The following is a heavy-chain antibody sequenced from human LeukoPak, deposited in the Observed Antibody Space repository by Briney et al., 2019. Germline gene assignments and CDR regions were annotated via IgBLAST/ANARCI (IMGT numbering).Heavy chain of an antibody. CDR3: SRARYVNSFPAFDI. CDR1: GGSISSFY. J-gene: IGHJ3*02. CDR2: LSKSGNT. V-gene: IGHV4-59*01. Sequence: SETLSLTCTVSGGSISSFYWSWIRLPPGKGLEWIGYLSKSGNTNYSPSLKSRVTIFGDTSKNQFFLKLSSVTAADTAVYYCSRARYVNSFPAFDIWGQGTLVTVSS. D-gene: IGHD3-9*01.